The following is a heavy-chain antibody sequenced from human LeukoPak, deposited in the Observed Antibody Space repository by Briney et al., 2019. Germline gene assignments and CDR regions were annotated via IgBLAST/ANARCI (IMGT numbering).Heavy chain of an antibody. V-gene: IGHV3-11*04. J-gene: IGHJ6*03. CDR3: ARDVVLWFGESTGRPGYMDV. Sequence: GGSLRLSCAASGFTFSDYYMSWIRQAPGKGLEWVSYISGGGSTIYYADSVKGRFTISRDNAKNSLYLQMNSLRAEDTAVYYCARDVVLWFGESTGRPGYMDVWGKGTTVTISS. CDR1: GFTFSDYY. CDR2: ISGGGSTI. D-gene: IGHD3-10*01.